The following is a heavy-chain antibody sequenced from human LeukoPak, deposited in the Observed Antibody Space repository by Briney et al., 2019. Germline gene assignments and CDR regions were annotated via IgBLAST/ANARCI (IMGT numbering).Heavy chain of an antibody. CDR3: ARGLDTYKSGVD. J-gene: IGHJ4*02. Sequence: SETLSLTCAVYGVSFSGYYCTWIRQAPGKGLEWIGEIHPSGSTNYNPSLMSRVSLSLDTSKNQFSLRLSSVTAADTAVYFCARGLDTYKSGVDWGQGALVTVSS. V-gene: IGHV4-34*01. D-gene: IGHD1-26*01. CDR2: IHPSGST. CDR1: GVSFSGYY.